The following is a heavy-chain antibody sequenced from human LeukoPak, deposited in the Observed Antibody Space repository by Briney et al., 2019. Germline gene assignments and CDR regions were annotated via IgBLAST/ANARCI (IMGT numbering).Heavy chain of an antibody. Sequence: SETLSLTCAVYGGSFSGYYWSWIHQPPGKGLEWIGEINHSGSTNYNPSLKSRVTISVDTSKNQFSLKLSSVTAADTAVYYCARGNGVAAAQFDPWGQGTLVTVSS. J-gene: IGHJ5*02. D-gene: IGHD6-13*01. CDR1: GGSFSGYY. V-gene: IGHV4-34*01. CDR2: INHSGST. CDR3: ARGNGVAAAQFDP.